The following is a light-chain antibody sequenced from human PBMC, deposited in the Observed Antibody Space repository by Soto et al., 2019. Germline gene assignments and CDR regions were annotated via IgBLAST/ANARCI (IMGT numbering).Light chain of an antibody. Sequence: IVLTHSPATLSVSPGESATLSCRASQSISSNLAWYQQKPGQSPRLLIYGASSRATGVPVRFSGSGSGVAFTLTISGLQSEDFAVYHCQQYNQWPGTFGQGTKVDFK. CDR1: QSISSN. CDR2: GAS. V-gene: IGKV3-15*01. CDR3: QQYNQWPGT. J-gene: IGKJ1*01.